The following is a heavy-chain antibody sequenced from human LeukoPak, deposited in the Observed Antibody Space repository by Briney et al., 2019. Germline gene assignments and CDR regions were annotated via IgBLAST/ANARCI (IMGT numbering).Heavy chain of an antibody. V-gene: IGHV3-21*01. D-gene: IGHD5-12*01. J-gene: IGHJ4*02. CDR3: ARDPWTNSDYDGFDY. CDR2: ISSSSSYI. CDR1: GFTFSSYR. Sequence: PGGSLRLSCAASGFTFSSYRMNWVGQAPGRGLEWVSSISSSSSYIYYADSVKGRFTISRDNAKNSQYLQMNSLRAEDTAVYYCARDPWTNSDYDGFDYWGQGTLVTVSS.